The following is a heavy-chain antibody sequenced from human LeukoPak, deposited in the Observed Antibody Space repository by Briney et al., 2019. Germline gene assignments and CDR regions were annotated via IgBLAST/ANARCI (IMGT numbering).Heavy chain of an antibody. D-gene: IGHD2-15*01. V-gene: IGHV4-39*01. CDR2: IYYSGST. J-gene: IGHJ4*02. CDR3: ARMVVDLNFDY. Sequence: SETLSLTCTVSGGSISSSSYYWGWIRQPPGKGLEWIGSIYYSGSTYYNPSLKSRVTISVDTSKDQFSLKLSSVTAADTAVYYCARMVVDLNFDYWGQGTLVTVSS. CDR1: GGSISSSSYY.